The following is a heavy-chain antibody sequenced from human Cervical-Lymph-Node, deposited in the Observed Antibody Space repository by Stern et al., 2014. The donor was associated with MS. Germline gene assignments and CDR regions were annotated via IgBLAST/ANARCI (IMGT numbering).Heavy chain of an antibody. V-gene: IGHV3-30*01. Sequence: QVQLVESGGGVVQPGRSLRLSCAASGFSFSKCAVHWVRQAPGKGLEWVAFSYYDGNKYSAYSVNGRFTFSKDNSKNALYLQMNSLRTEDTAVYYCARDRGIDDAFDLWGQGTMVTVSA. CDR1: GFSFSKCA. CDR3: ARDRGIDDAFDL. J-gene: IGHJ3*01. D-gene: IGHD3-10*01. CDR2: SYYDGNK.